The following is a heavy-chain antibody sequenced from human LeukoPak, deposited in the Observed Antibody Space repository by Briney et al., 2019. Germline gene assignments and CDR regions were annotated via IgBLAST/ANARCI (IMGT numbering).Heavy chain of an antibody. J-gene: IGHJ4*02. D-gene: IGHD6-19*01. Sequence: PGGSLRLSRAASGFTFSSYGMHWVRQAPGKGLEWVAVIWYDGSNKYYADSVKGRFTISRDNSKNTLYLQMNSLRAEDTAVYYCAKDFGWPFDYWGQGTLVTVSS. CDR2: IWYDGSNK. V-gene: IGHV3-33*06. CDR3: AKDFGWPFDY. CDR1: GFTFSSYG.